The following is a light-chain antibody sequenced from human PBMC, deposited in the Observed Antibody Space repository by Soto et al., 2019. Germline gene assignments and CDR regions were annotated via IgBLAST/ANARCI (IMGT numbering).Light chain of an antibody. Sequence: AIQVTQSPSSLSASVGDRVTITCRTSQGIRSALGWYQQKPGKVPKLLIYAASTLQSGVPSRFSGSGSGRDFTLTISSLQPEDFATDYCLLDYAYFWAFGQGPKVEIK. V-gene: IGKV1-6*01. J-gene: IGKJ1*01. CDR3: LLDYAYFWA. CDR1: QGIRSA. CDR2: AAS.